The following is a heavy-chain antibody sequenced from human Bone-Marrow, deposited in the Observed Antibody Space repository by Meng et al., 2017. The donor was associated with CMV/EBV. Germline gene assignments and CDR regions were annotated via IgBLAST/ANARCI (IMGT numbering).Heavy chain of an antibody. V-gene: IGHV1-18*01. Sequence: VQMVQLGAGGKKPGASAKVSCKASGYTFTSYGISWVRQAPGQGLEWMGWISAYNGNTNYAQKLQGRVTMTTDTSTSTAYMELRSLRSDDTAVYYCARVPLRWGSFPLDWGQGTLVTVSS. CDR3: ARVPLRWGSFPLD. J-gene: IGHJ4*02. D-gene: IGHD3-16*01. CDR1: GYTFTSYG. CDR2: ISAYNGNT.